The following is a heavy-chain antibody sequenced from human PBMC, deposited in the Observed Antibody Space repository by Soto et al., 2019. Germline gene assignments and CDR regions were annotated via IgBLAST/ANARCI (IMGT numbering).Heavy chain of an antibody. J-gene: IGHJ6*02. CDR2: ISYDGSNK. Sequence: GGSLRLSCAASGFTFSSYGMHWVRQAPGKGLEWVAVISYDGSNKYYADSVKGRFTISRDNSKNTLYLQMNSLRAEDTAVYSCAKDYGSGWIYYYYGRDVWGQGTTVTVAS. V-gene: IGHV3-30*18. CDR3: AKDYGSGWIYYYYGRDV. D-gene: IGHD6-19*01. CDR1: GFTFSSYG.